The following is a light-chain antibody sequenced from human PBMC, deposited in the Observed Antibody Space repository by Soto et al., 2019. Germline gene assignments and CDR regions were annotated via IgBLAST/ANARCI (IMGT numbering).Light chain of an antibody. Sequence: EIVMTQSPATLSVSPGERASLSCRASQSVATNLAWYQQKPGQAPRLLIYDASTRATSIPARFSGRGSGTEFTLSISSLQSEDFAVYYCQQNNKWPLTFGGGTKVDI. CDR3: QQNNKWPLT. J-gene: IGKJ4*01. V-gene: IGKV3-15*01. CDR1: QSVATN. CDR2: DAS.